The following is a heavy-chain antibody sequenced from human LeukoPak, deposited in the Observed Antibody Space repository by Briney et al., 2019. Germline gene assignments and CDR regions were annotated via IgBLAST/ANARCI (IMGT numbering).Heavy chain of an antibody. V-gene: IGHV1-8*01. CDR3: ARAHSYYNSSGYYSLDAFDI. D-gene: IGHD3-22*01. Sequence: ALVKVSCKASGYTFTSYDINWVRQATGQGLEWMGWMNPNSGDTGYAQKFQSRVTITRNPSISTAYMELSSLRSEDTAVYYCARAHSYYNSSGYYSLDAFDIWGRGAMVSVSS. CDR1: GYTFTSYD. J-gene: IGHJ3*02. CDR2: MNPNSGDT.